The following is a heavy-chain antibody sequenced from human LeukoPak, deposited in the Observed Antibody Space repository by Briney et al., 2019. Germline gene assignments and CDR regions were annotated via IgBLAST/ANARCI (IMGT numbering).Heavy chain of an antibody. Sequence: SETLSLTCTVSGGSISSGSYYWSWIRQPAGKGLEWIGRIYTSGSTNYNPSLKSRVTISVDTSKNQFSLNLTSVTAADTAVYYCARGNHYSYGYRLLDYWGQGTLVTVSS. CDR3: ARGNHYSYGYRLLDY. J-gene: IGHJ4*02. CDR1: GGSISSGSYY. CDR2: IYTSGST. V-gene: IGHV4-61*02. D-gene: IGHD5-18*01.